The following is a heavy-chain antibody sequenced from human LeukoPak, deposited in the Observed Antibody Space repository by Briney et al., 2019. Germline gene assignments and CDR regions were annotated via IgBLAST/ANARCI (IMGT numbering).Heavy chain of an antibody. CDR3: AKVAPDSSGDYFDY. D-gene: IGHD3-22*01. CDR1: GFTFSSYS. V-gene: IGHV3-21*01. J-gene: IGHJ4*02. Sequence: GGSLRLSCAASGFTFSSYSMNWVRQAPGKGLEWVSSISSSSSYIYYADSVKGRFTISRDNAKNSLYLQMNSLRAEDTAVYYCAKVAPDSSGDYFDYWGQGTLVTVSS. CDR2: ISSSSSYI.